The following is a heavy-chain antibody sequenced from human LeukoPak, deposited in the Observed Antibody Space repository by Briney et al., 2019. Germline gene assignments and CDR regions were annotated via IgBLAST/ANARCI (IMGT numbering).Heavy chain of an antibody. CDR3: ARGSSSSTRKSLHYYYYYYIDV. V-gene: IGHV4-4*07. Sequence: SETLSLTCTVSGGSISSYYWSWIRQPAGKGLEWIGRIYISGSSNYNPSLKSRVIMSVDTSKNQFSLKLSSVTAADTAVYYCARGSSSSTRKSLHYYYYYYIDVWGKGTTVTISS. J-gene: IGHJ6*03. D-gene: IGHD2-2*01. CDR2: IYISGSS. CDR1: GGSISSYY.